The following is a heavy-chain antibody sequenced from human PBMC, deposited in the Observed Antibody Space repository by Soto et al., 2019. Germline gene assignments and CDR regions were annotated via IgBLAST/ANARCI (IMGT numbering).Heavy chain of an antibody. Sequence: VQLVQSEAEIQKPGSSVSVSCKASGGNFGTYRLNWVRQAPGQGLEWVGEIVPLYHVITYAPELQDRVTITADQSTRTSYMHLSNLRSDDTAVYYCASDDGPHGGSYSHNYWGQGTLVTVSS. CDR1: GGNFGTYR. CDR2: IVPLYHVI. CDR3: ASDDGPHGGSYSHNY. D-gene: IGHD1-26*01. J-gene: IGHJ4*01. V-gene: IGHV1-69*17.